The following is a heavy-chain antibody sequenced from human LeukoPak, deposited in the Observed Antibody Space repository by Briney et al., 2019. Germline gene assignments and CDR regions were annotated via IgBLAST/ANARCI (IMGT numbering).Heavy chain of an antibody. Sequence: SETLSLTCTVSGGSISSGSYYWSWIRQPAGKGLEWIGRIYTSGSTNYNPSPKSRVTISVDTSKNQFSLKLSSVTAADTAVYYCARAADYYDSSGNGDYWGQGTLVTVSS. CDR3: ARAADYYDSSGNGDY. J-gene: IGHJ4*02. CDR2: IYTSGST. CDR1: GGSISSGSYY. D-gene: IGHD3-22*01. V-gene: IGHV4-61*02.